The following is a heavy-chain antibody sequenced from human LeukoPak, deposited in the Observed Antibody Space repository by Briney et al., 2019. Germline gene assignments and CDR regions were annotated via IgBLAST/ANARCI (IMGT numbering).Heavy chain of an antibody. CDR3: ARDGDTAMDARFDY. V-gene: IGHV7-4-1*02. J-gene: IGHJ4*02. CDR2: INTNTGNP. CDR1: GYTFTSYY. Sequence: GASVKVSCKASGYTFTSYYMHWVRQAPGQGLEWMGWINTNTGNPTYAQGFTGRFVFSLDTSVSTAYLQISSLKAEDTAVYYCARDGDTAMDARFDYWGQGTLVTVSS. D-gene: IGHD5-18*01.